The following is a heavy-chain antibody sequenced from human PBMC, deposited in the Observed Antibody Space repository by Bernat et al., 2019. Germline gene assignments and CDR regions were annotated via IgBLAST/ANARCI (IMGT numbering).Heavy chain of an antibody. V-gene: IGHV3-48*03. CDR2: ISSSGSTI. J-gene: IGHJ4*02. CDR3: ARDLRLQHFDY. D-gene: IGHD5-24*01. Sequence: EVQLVESGGGLVQPGRSLRLSCAASGFTFSSYEMNWVRQAPGKGLEWVSYISSSGSTIYYADSVKGRFTISRDNAKNSLYLQMNSLRAEDTAVYYCARDLRLQHFDYWGQGTLVTVSS. CDR1: GFTFSSYE.